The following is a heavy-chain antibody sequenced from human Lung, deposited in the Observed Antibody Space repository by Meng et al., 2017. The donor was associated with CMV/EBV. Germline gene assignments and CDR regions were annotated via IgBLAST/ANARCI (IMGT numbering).Heavy chain of an antibody. V-gene: IGHV3-23*01. J-gene: IGHJ6*02. CDR2: IRGSDGST. Sequence: ESXKIPXVASGFTFSTYGMSWVRQAPGKGLEWVSVIRGSDGSTHYADPAKGRFTISRDNSKNTLFLQMNSLSADDTAVYYCAKDRCGSASCSLGMDVWGQGTSVTVSS. CDR1: GFTFSTYG. D-gene: IGHD2-2*01. CDR3: AKDRCGSASCSLGMDV.